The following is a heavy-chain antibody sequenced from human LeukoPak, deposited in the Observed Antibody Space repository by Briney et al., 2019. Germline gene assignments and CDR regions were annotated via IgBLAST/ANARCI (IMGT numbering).Heavy chain of an antibody. CDR2: ISSSGSTV. V-gene: IGHV3-11*01. CDR3: ARDSSIFYGTLKDSWFDP. J-gene: IGHJ5*02. CDR1: GFTFSDYY. D-gene: IGHD3-3*02. Sequence: GSLRLSCAASGFTFSDYYMSWIRQAPGKGLEWVSYISSSGSTVYYADSVKGRFTISRENAKNSLYLQMNSLRAEDTAVYYCARDSSIFYGTLKDSWFDPWGQGTLVTVSS.